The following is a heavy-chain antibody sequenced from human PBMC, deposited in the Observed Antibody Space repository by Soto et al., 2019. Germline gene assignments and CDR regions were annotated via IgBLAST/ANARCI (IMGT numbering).Heavy chain of an antibody. J-gene: IGHJ4*02. Sequence: PGGSLRLSCAASGFTFSSYAMSWVRQAPGKGLEWVSAISGSGGSTYYAASVKGRFTISRDNSKNTLYLQMNSLRAEDTAVYYCAKDSSTYYYDSNGYPHPENWGQGTLVGVSS. CDR1: GFTFSSYA. CDR3: AKDSSTYYYDSNGYPHPEN. D-gene: IGHD3-22*01. V-gene: IGHV3-23*01. CDR2: ISGSGGST.